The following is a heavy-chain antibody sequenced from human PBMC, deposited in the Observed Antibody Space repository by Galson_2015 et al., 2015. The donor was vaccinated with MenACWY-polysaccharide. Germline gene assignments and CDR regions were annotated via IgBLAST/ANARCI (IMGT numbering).Heavy chain of an antibody. Sequence: SLRLSCAASGLTFDNYAMSWVRHAPGKGLEWVSAISWTGGSTCYADSVKGRFTISRDNSKNTLYLQMNRLRAEDTAVYYCAKVFEGYYDFWSGYCFDYWGQGTLVTVSS. CDR2: ISWTGGST. J-gene: IGHJ4*02. V-gene: IGHV3-23*01. CDR1: GLTFDNYA. CDR3: AKVFEGYYDFWSGYCFDY. D-gene: IGHD3-3*01.